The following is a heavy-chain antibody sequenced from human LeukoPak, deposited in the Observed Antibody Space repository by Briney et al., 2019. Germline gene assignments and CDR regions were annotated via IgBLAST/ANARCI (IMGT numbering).Heavy chain of an antibody. CDR2: IYYTGRN. CDR1: GGSINSHY. V-gene: IGHV4-59*08. CDR3: VRRDPGWNYFDY. Sequence: SETLSLTCAVSGGSINSHYWSWIRQPPGKGLEWIGVIYYTGRNNYNPSLRSRVTISLDTSKNHLSLNLTSVLAADTAIYYCVRRDPGWNYFDYWGQGILVTVSS. J-gene: IGHJ4*02. D-gene: IGHD6-19*01.